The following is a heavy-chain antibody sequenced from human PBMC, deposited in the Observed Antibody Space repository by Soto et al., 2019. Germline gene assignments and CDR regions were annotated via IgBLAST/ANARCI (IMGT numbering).Heavy chain of an antibody. Sequence: QVQLVQSGAEVKKPGSSVKVSCKASGGTFSSYTISWVRQAPGQGLEWMGRIIPILGVANYAQKFQGRVTITAGKSTSTAYMELSSLRSEDTAVYYCARDLAEELSPRAKSDFDYWGQGTLVTVSS. CDR3: ARDLAEELSPRAKSDFDY. CDR1: GGTFSSYT. CDR2: IIPILGVA. V-gene: IGHV1-69*08. J-gene: IGHJ4*02. D-gene: IGHD3-16*02.